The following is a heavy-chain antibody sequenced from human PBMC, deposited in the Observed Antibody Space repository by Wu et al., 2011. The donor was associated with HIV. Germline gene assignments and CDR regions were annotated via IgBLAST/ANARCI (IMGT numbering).Heavy chain of an antibody. V-gene: IGHV1-2*02. J-gene: IGHJ4*02. D-gene: IGHD3-22*01. CDR2: INPNSGGT. CDR1: GFTFIGYH. CDR3: AREATNGYYSADH. Sequence: QVQLVQSGAEVKKPGASVKVSCKVSGFTFIGYHMHWVRQAPGQGLEWMGWINPNSGGTHYAQKFQGRVTMTRDTSISTAYMELSSLRSEDAAVYFCAREATNGYYSADHWGQGTLVSVSS.